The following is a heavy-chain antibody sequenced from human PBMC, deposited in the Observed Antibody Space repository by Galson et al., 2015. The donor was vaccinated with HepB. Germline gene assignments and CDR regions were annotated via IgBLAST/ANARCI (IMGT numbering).Heavy chain of an antibody. CDR2: IQPNIGRT. D-gene: IGHD1-26*01. CDR3: ATGGHIVGASFDY. V-gene: IGHV1-2*01. Sequence: LLRQAPGQVLEWMGRIQPNIGRTNSAQNLQGRVTITRNTSISTVYMQLGRLRSDHPGVYYCATGGHIVGASFDYWGQGTLVTVSS. J-gene: IGHJ4*02.